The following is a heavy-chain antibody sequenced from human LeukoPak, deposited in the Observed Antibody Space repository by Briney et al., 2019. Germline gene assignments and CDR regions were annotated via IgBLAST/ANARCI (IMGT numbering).Heavy chain of an antibody. D-gene: IGHD5-12*01. CDR2: IKPDGSEK. Sequence: TGGSLRLSCAASGFTFSRYWMRWVRQAPGKGLEWVANIKPDGSEKYYVDSVKGRFTISRDNAKNSLYLQMNSLRAEDTAVYYCARVASERGNSGDGGWIDPWGQGTLVTVSS. CDR1: GFTFSRYW. V-gene: IGHV3-7*01. J-gene: IGHJ5*02. CDR3: ARVASERGNSGDGGWIDP.